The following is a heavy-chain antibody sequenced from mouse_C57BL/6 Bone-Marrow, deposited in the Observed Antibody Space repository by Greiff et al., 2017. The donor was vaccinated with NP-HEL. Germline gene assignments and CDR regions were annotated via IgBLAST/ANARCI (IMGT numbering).Heavy chain of an antibody. V-gene: IGHV1-50*01. CDR3: ARRNGAY. J-gene: IGHJ3*01. Sequence: QVQLKQPGAELVKPGASVKLSCKASGYTFTSYWMQWVKQRPGQGLEWIGEIDPSDSYTNYNQKFKGKATLTVDTSSSTAYMQLSSLTSEDSAVYYCARRNGAYWGQGTLVTVSA. CDR2: IDPSDSYT. CDR1: GYTFTSYW.